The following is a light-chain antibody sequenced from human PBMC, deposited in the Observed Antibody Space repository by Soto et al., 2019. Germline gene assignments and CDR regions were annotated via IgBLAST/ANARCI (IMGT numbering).Light chain of an antibody. J-gene: IGLJ1*01. CDR1: TSNVGAHYD. V-gene: IGLV1-40*01. CDR2: GYI. CDR3: QCYDSSLSSYV. Sequence: QSVLTQPPSASGAPGQTVTIACTGTTSNVGAHYDVPWYQHIPGTAPKLLIYGYIQRPSGVPDRFSGSKSDTSASLAITGLQAEDEADYYCQCYDSSLSSYVFGPGTKVTVL.